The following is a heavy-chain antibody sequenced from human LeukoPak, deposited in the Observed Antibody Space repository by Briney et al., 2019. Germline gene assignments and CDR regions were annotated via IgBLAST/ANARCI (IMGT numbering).Heavy chain of an antibody. CDR3: ARVVTPRYCTSTSCYWKGWFDP. CDR2: ISGYNGNT. J-gene: IGHJ5*02. Sequence: GASVKVSCKASGYIFTNFGIIWVRQARGQGLEWMGWISGYNGNTKYVQKFQGRVTMTTDTSTSTAYMELRSLRSEDTAVYYCARVVTPRYCTSTSCYWKGWFDPWGQGTLVTVSS. CDR1: GYIFTNFG. V-gene: IGHV1-18*01. D-gene: IGHD2-2*01.